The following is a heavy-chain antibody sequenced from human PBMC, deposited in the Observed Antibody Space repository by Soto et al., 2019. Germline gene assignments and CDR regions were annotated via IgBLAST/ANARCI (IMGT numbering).Heavy chain of an antibody. CDR3: AHRWADGYGVIDP. D-gene: IGHD4-17*01. V-gene: IGHV4-39*01. Sequence: SETLSLTCTVSGGSISSSTYYWGWIRQSPGKGLEWIGSIYYSGSTYYNPSLKSRVTISVDTSKNQFSLKLSSVTAADTATYYCAHRWADGYGVIDPWGLGILVTVSS. CDR2: IYYSGST. CDR1: GGSISSSTYY. J-gene: IGHJ5*02.